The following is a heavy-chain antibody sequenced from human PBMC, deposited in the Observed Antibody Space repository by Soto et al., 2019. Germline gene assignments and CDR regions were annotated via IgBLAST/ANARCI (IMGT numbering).Heavy chain of an antibody. CDR2: IYYSGST. V-gene: IGHV4-30-4*01. J-gene: IGHJ4*02. D-gene: IGHD5-12*01. CDR3: ATLYTGYEAFDY. Sequence: SETLSLTCSVSGGSINSGDYYWSWIRQSPGKGLEWIGYIYYSGSTYYNPSLKSRSTISIDTSKNQFFLDVDSVTAADTAVYYCATLYTGYEAFDYWGQGTLVTVSS. CDR1: GGSINSGDYY.